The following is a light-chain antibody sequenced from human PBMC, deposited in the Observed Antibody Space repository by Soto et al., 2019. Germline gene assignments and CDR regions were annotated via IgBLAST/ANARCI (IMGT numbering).Light chain of an antibody. CDR3: SSYTSSSTRV. Sequence: QSVLTQPASVSGSPGQSITISCTGTSSDVGAYDFVSWYQQHPDKAPKLMIYEVSNRPSGVSNRFSGSKSVNTATLTISGLQAEXEADYYCSSYTSSSTRVFGTGTKLTVL. J-gene: IGLJ1*01. V-gene: IGLV2-14*03. CDR2: EVS. CDR1: SSDVGAYDF.